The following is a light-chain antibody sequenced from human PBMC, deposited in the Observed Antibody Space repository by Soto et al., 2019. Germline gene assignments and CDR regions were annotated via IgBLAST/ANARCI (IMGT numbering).Light chain of an antibody. CDR3: QQFHSQPLT. J-gene: IGKJ4*01. V-gene: IGKV1-33*01. CDR2: DGS. CDR1: QDISKY. Sequence: DIQMTQSPSSLSASVGDRVTITCQASQDISKYVNWYQQKPGTAPKLLIYDGSNVQLGVPSRFSVSGSGTDFTFTSSSLRPEDIAKYYCQQFHSQPLTFGGGTKVEIK.